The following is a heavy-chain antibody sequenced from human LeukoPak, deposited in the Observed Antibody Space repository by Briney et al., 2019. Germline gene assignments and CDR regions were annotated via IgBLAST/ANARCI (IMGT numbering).Heavy chain of an antibody. V-gene: IGHV3-33*01. J-gene: IGHJ4*02. CDR2: IWYDGSNK. CDR1: GFTFSNYA. CDR3: ARDRGTTYALDY. Sequence: GGSLRLSCAASGFTFSNYAMHWLRQAPGEGLEWVAVIWYDGSNKYYADSVKGRFTISRDNSKNTLFLQMDSLRAEDTAVYYCARDRGTTYALDYWGQGTLVTVSS. D-gene: IGHD1-14*01.